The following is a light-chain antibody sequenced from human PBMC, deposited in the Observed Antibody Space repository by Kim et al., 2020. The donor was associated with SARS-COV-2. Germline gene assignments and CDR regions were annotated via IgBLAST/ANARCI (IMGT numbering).Light chain of an antibody. CDR1: SSNIGSNY. CDR3: AAWDDSLSGREI. V-gene: IGLV1-47*01. J-gene: IGLJ7*01. Sequence: QSVLTQPPSASGTPGQRVTISCSGSSSNIGSNYVYWYHQLPGTAPKLLIYRNNQRPSGVPDRFSGSKSGTSASLAISGLRSEDEADYYCAAWDDSLSGREIFGGGTQLTVL. CDR2: RNN.